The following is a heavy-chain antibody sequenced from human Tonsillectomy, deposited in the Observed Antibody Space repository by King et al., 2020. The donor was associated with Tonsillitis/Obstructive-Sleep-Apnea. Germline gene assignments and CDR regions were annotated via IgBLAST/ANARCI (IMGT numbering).Heavy chain of an antibody. J-gene: IGHJ4*02. CDR2: ISYHGNNK. CDR1: GFTFSSIA. CDR3: VRNPYGDYYFDC. Sequence: QLVQSGGGVVQPGRSLRLSCAASGFTFSSIAMHWVRQAPGKGLEWVSVISYHGNNKYYADSVRGRFTVSRDNSKNTLYLQMDSLRDEDTAVYYCVRNPYGDYYFDCWGQGTLVTVSS. V-gene: IGHV3-30*01. D-gene: IGHD4-17*01.